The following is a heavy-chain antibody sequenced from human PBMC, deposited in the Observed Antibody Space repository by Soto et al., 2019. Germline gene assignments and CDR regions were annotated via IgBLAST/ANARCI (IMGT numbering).Heavy chain of an antibody. CDR3: AKEGLYGDSDLHEAFDI. D-gene: IGHD4-17*01. CDR1: GFTFDEYA. Sequence: EVQLVESGGGLVQPGRSLRLSCAASGFTFDEYAMHWVRQAPGKGLEWVSSISWNSGNIGYADSVKGRFTISRDNAKNSLYLQMNNLRAEDTALYYCAKEGLYGDSDLHEAFDIWGQGTKVTVSS. J-gene: IGHJ3*02. V-gene: IGHV3-9*01. CDR2: ISWNSGNI.